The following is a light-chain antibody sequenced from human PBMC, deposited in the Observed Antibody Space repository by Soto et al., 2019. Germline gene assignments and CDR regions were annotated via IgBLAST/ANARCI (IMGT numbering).Light chain of an antibody. CDR3: QQYNNWPPWT. Sequence: ENMMTLSPSTLSVSPGERATLSCRASQTVSTYLAWYQQKPGQAPRLLIYGASTRATGIPARFSGSGSGTEFTLTISSLQSEDFAGYYCQQYNNWPPWTFGRGTKVDIK. J-gene: IGKJ1*01. V-gene: IGKV3-15*01. CDR1: QTVSTY. CDR2: GAS.